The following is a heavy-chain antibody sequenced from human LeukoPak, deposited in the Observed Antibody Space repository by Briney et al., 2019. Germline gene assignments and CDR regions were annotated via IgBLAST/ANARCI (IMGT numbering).Heavy chain of an antibody. D-gene: IGHD3-10*01. J-gene: IGHJ3*02. V-gene: IGHV4-59*01. CDR1: GGSISSYY. Sequence: SETLSLTCTVSGGSISSYYWSWIRQPPGKGLEWIGCIYYSGSTNYNPSLKSRVTISVDTSKNQFSLKLSSVTAADTAVYYCGRFGELGLWAFDIWGQGTMVTVSS. CDR3: GRFGELGLWAFDI. CDR2: IYYSGST.